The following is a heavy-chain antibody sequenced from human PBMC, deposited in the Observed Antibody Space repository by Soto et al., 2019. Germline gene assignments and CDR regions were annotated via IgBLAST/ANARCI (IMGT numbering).Heavy chain of an antibody. CDR2: ISSSSSYI. V-gene: IGHV3-21*01. D-gene: IGHD2-15*01. CDR1: GFTFSSYS. J-gene: IGHJ4*02. CDR3: ARPPGGNALFDY. Sequence: GGSLRLSCAASGFTFSSYSMNWVRQAPGKGLEWVSSISSSSSYIYYADSVKGRSTISRDNAKNSLYLQMNSLRAEDTAVYYCARPPGGNALFDYWGQGTLVPVSS.